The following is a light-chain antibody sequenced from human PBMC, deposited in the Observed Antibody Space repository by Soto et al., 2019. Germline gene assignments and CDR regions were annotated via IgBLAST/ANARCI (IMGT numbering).Light chain of an antibody. CDR1: TGAVTSGYY. CDR3: LLYFGSDRV. V-gene: IGLV7-43*01. J-gene: IGLJ2*01. Sequence: QAVVTQEPSLTVSPGGTVTLTCASSTGAVTSGYYPNWFQQKPGQAPRALIYSTSYKYSWTPAWFSGSLLGGKAALTLSGVQPEDEAEYYCLLYFGSDRVFGGGTKLTVL. CDR2: STS.